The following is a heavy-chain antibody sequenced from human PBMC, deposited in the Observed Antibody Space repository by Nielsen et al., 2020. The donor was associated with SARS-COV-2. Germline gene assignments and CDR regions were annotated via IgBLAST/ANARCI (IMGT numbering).Heavy chain of an antibody. CDR3: ARNADSSSSVYYYYYMDV. V-gene: IGHV3-30-3*01. D-gene: IGHD6-6*01. Sequence: WIRQPPGKGLEWVAVISYDGSNKYYADSVKGRFTISRDNSKNTLYLQMNSLRAEDTALYHCARNADSSSSVYYYYYMDVWGKGTTVTVS. J-gene: IGHJ6*03. CDR2: ISYDGSNK.